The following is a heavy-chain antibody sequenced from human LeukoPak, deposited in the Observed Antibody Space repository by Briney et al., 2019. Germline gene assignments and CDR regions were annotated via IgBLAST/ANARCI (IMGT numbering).Heavy chain of an antibody. CDR1: GGSISSGGYY. V-gene: IGHV4-61*08. J-gene: IGHJ4*02. Sequence: SETLSLTCTVSGGSISSGGYYWSWIRQHPGKGLEWIGYIYYSGSTNYNPSLKSRVTISVDTSKNQFSLKLSSVTAADTAVYYCARLLTGDLPHFDYWGQGALVTVSS. CDR2: IYYSGST. D-gene: IGHD7-27*01. CDR3: ARLLTGDLPHFDY.